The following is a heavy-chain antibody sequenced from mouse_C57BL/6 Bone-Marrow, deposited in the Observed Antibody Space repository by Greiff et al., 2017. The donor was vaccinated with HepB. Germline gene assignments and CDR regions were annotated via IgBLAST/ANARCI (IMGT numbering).Heavy chain of an antibody. V-gene: IGHV5-16*01. CDR3: ARGYYGSSYAMDY. CDR1: GFTFSDYY. J-gene: IGHJ4*01. Sequence: EVQRVESEGGLVQPGSSMKLSCTASGFTFSDYYMAWVRQVPEKGLEWVANINYDGSSTYYLDSLKSRFIISRDNAKNILYLQMSSLKSEDTATYYCARGYYGSSYAMDYWGKGTSVTVSS. CDR2: INYDGSST. D-gene: IGHD1-1*01.